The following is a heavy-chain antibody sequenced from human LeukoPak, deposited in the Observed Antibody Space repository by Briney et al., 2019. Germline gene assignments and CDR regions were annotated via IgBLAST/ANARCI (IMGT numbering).Heavy chain of an antibody. CDR3: ARVYLHMVRGVRNYYFDY. CDR2: ISAYNGNT. V-gene: IGHV1-18*04. D-gene: IGHD3-10*01. Sequence: GASVKVSCKASGYTFTSYGISWVRQAPGQGLEWMGWISAYNGNTNYAQKPQGRVTMTTDTSTSTAYMELRSLRSDDTAVYYCARVYLHMVRGVRNYYFDYWGQGTLVTVSS. J-gene: IGHJ4*02. CDR1: GYTFTSYG.